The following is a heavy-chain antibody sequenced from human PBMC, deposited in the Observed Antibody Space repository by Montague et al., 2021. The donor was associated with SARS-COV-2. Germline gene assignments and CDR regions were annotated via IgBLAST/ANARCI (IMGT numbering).Heavy chain of an antibody. CDR2: INHSGST. V-gene: IGHV4-34*01. D-gene: IGHD3-22*01. CDR1: GGSFSGYY. CDR3: ARGWGYYDSSGYLLFDY. Sequence: SETLSLTCAAYGGSFSGYYWSWIRQPPGKGLEWIGEINHSGSTNYNPSLKSRVTISVDTSKNQFSLKLSSVTAADTAVYYCARGWGYYDSSGYLLFDYWGQGTLVTVSS. J-gene: IGHJ4*02.